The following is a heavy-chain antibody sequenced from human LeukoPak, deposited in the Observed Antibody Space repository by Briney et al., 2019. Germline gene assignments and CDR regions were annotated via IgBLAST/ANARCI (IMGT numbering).Heavy chain of an antibody. CDR3: TTDLDY. J-gene: IGHJ4*02. CDR2: FDPEDGET. CDR1: GYTLNELS. Sequence: VASVKVSCKASGYTLNELSIHWARQAPGKGLEWMGGFDPEDGETIYAQKFRGRLTMTEDTSTDTAYMELSSLRSDDTAVYYCTTDLDYWGQGSLVTVSS. V-gene: IGHV1-24*01.